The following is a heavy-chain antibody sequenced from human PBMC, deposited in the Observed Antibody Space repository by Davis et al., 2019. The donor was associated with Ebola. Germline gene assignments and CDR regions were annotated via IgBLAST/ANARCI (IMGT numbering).Heavy chain of an antibody. CDR1: GSTFSAYY. CDR3: AKINVVVTAMRFDY. D-gene: IGHD2-21*02. CDR2: ISSSGSTI. V-gene: IGHV3-11*01. Sequence: GGPLRLSCAAPGSTFSAYYMRWIRQAPGKGLEWVSYISSSGSTIYYADSVKGRFTISRDNAKNTLYLQMNSLRAEDTAVYYSAKINVVVTAMRFDYWGQGTLVTVSS. J-gene: IGHJ4*02.